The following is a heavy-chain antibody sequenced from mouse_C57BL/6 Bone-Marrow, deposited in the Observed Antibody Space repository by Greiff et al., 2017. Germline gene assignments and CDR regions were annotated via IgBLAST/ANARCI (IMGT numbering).Heavy chain of an antibody. J-gene: IGHJ1*03. CDR1: GYTFTSYG. CDR2: IYPRSGNT. CDR3: ARYPTGDWYFDV. D-gene: IGHD4-1*02. Sequence: VKLMESGAELARPGASVKLSCKASGYTFTSYGISWVKQRTGQGLEWIGEIYPRSGNTYYNEKFKGKATLTAYKSSSTAYMELRSLTSEDSAVYFCARYPTGDWYFDVWGTGTTVTVSS. V-gene: IGHV1-81*01.